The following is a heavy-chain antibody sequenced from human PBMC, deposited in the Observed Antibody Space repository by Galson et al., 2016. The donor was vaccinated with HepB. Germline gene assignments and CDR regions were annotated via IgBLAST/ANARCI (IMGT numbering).Heavy chain of an antibody. D-gene: IGHD2-2*01. CDR2: IYRRWTT. Sequence: SETLSLTCIVSGASINNYFCTWIRQPPAKGLEWIGYIYRRWTTGYNPSLENRVPISVDTSKTQSSLKLRFVTAAATAVYYCASGTSHCWECLDYWGQGTLVTVSS. V-gene: IGHV4-59*01. J-gene: IGHJ4*02. CDR1: GASINNYF. CDR3: ASGTSHCWECLDY.